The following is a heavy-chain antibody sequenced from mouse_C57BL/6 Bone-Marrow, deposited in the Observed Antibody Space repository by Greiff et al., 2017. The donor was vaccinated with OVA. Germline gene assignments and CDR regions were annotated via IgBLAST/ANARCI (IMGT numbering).Heavy chain of an antibody. Sequence: QVQLKESGAELVKPGASVKISCKASGYAFSSYWMNWVKQRPGKGLEWIGQIYPGDGDTNYNGKFKGKATLTADKSSSTAYMQLSSLTSEDSAVYFCARSRDGYYPYYFDYWGQGTTLTVSS. CDR2: IYPGDGDT. CDR1: GYAFSSYW. D-gene: IGHD2-3*01. J-gene: IGHJ2*01. CDR3: ARSRDGYYPYYFDY. V-gene: IGHV1-80*01.